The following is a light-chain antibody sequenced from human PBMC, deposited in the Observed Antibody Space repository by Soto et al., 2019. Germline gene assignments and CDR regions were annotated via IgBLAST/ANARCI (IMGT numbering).Light chain of an antibody. CDR2: WAS. Sequence: DIVMTQSPDSLAVSLGERATINCKSSQSVLYSSNNKNYLAWYQQKPGQPPKLLIYWASTRESGVPDRFSGSGSGPDFTHTISSPQADDVAVYYCQQYYSTPTFGQGTKVEIK. J-gene: IGKJ1*01. CDR3: QQYYSTPT. V-gene: IGKV4-1*01. CDR1: QSVLYSSNNKNY.